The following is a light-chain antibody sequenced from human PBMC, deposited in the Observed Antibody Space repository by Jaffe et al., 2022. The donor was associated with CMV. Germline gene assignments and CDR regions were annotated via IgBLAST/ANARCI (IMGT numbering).Light chain of an antibody. CDR3: MQTVQFAWT. J-gene: IGKJ1*01. CDR1: QSLVFSDGKTY. V-gene: IGKV2D-29*01. Sequence: DIVMTQTPLFLSVTPGQPASISCRSSQSLVFSDGKTYLYWILQKPGQPPQVLIYGVSNRFSGVPDRFSGSGSGTDFTLKISRVEAEDVGVYYCMQTVQFAWTFGQGTTVEIK. CDR2: GVS.